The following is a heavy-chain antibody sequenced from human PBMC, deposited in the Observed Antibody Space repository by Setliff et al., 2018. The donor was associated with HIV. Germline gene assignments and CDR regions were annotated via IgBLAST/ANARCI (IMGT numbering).Heavy chain of an antibody. D-gene: IGHD3-22*01. V-gene: IGHV4-4*09. CDR1: GGSISSYY. CDR2: IYTSGST. CDR3: ARGYYDSSGTFDY. J-gene: IGHJ4*02. Sequence: PSETLSLTCTVSGGSISSYYWSWIRQPPGKGLEWIGYIYTSGSTNYNPSLKSRVTISVDTSKNQFSLKLSSVTAADTAVYYCARGYYDSSGTFDYWGQGTLVPVSS.